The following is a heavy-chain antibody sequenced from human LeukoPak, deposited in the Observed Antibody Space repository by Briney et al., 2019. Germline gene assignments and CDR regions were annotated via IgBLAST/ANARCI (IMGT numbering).Heavy chain of an antibody. Sequence: PGGALRLSCAASVFSFSIDLMSWVRDAPEKGLGWVANIKQDVSVKYYVDSVKGRFTISRDNAKNSLYLQMNSLRAEDTAVYYCARADCTNGVCYPYQFDYWGQGTLVTVSS. V-gene: IGHV3-7*01. CDR3: ARADCTNGVCYPYQFDY. D-gene: IGHD2-8*01. CDR2: IKQDVSVK. CDR1: VFSFSIDL. J-gene: IGHJ4*02.